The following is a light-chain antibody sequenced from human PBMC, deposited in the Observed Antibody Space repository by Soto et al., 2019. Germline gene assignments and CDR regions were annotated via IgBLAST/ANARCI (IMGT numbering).Light chain of an antibody. CDR3: CSYEASSTVDV. CDR2: EGS. CDR1: NDLGNYNF. V-gene: IGLV2-23*03. J-gene: IGLJ1*01. Sequence: QSALTQPASVSGSPGQSTTISCTGANDLGNYNFVYWYHHHPGNAPKLIIYEGSQRPSGVSNRFSGSKSGNSASLTISGLQAEDEADYYCCSYEASSTVDVFGTGTKLTVL.